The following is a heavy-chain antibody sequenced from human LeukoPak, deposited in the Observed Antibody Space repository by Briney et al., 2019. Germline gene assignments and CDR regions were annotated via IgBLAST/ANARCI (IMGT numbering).Heavy chain of an antibody. J-gene: IGHJ4*02. CDR1: GGSISSSSYY. CDR3: ARVTGYMIEDYFDY. Sequence: SETLSLTCTVSGGSISSSSYYWGWIRQPPGKGLEWIGSIHYSGSTNYNPSLKSRVTISVDTSKNQFSLKLSSVTAADTAVYYCARVTGYMIEDYFDYWGQGTLVTVSS. V-gene: IGHV4-39*07. CDR2: IHYSGST. D-gene: IGHD3-22*01.